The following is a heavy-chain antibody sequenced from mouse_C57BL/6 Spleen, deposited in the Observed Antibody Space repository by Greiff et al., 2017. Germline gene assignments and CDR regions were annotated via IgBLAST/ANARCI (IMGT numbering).Heavy chain of an antibody. CDR1: GFNIKDYY. CDR3: TTKSFHWYFDV. CDR2: IDPEDGDT. Sequence: VQLKQSGAELVRPGASVKLSCTASGFNIKDYYMHWVKQRPEQGLEWIGRIDPEDGDTEYDPKFQGKATMTADTSSNTSYLQLSSLTSEDTAVYYCTTKSFHWYFDVWGTGTTVTVSS. V-gene: IGHV14-1*01. J-gene: IGHJ1*03.